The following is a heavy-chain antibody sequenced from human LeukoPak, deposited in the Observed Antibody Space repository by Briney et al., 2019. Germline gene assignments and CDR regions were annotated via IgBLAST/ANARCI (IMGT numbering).Heavy chain of an antibody. CDR1: GFIFTNFA. J-gene: IGHJ4*02. V-gene: IGHV3-30-3*01. Sequence: GGSLRLSCAASGFIFTNFAMHWVRQAPGKGLEWVAVISYDGSNKYYADSVKGRFTISRDNSKNTLYLQMNSLRAEDTAVYYCAKTYLIVVVPAFDYWGQGALVTVSS. CDR3: AKTYLIVVVPAFDY. CDR2: ISYDGSNK. D-gene: IGHD2-2*01.